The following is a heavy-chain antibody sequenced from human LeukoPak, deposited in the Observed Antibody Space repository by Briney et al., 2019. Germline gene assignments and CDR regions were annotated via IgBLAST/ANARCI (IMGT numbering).Heavy chain of an antibody. J-gene: IGHJ4*02. CDR2: INPSGGST. CDR3: ARAGSYSSSPGVYFDY. D-gene: IGHD6-6*01. CDR1: GYTFTSYY. V-gene: IGHV1-46*01. Sequence: GASVKISCKASGYTFTSYYMHWVRQAPGQGLEWMGIINPSGGSTSYAQKFQGRVTMTRDMSTSTVYMELSSLRSEDTAVYYCARAGSYSSSPGVYFDYWGQGTLVTVSS.